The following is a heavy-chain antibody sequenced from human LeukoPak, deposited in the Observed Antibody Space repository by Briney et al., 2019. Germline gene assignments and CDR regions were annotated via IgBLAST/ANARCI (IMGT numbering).Heavy chain of an antibody. J-gene: IGHJ5*02. CDR3: ARMRVYSSSWYWFDP. Sequence: XXWXWIRQPPGKGLEWIGYIYYSGSTNYNPSLKSRVTISVDTSKNQFSLKLSSVTAADTAVYYCARMRVYSSSWYWFDPWGQGTLVTVSS. CDR2: IYYSGST. V-gene: IGHV4-59*01. CDR1: XX. D-gene: IGHD6-13*01.